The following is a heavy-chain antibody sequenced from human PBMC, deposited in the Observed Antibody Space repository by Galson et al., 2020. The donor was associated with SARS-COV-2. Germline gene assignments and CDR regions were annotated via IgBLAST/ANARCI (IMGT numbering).Heavy chain of an antibody. CDR2: ISGSGGST. D-gene: IGHD2-15*01. J-gene: IGHJ4*02. CDR1: GFTFSSYA. Sequence: GGSLRLSCAASGFTFSSYAMSWVRQAPGKGLEWVSAISGSGGSTYYADSVKGRFTISRDNSKNTLYLQMNSLRAEDTAVYYCAKDRDGVVVVAATPHFYWGQGTLVTVSS. CDR3: AKDRDGVVVVAATPHFY. V-gene: IGHV3-23*01.